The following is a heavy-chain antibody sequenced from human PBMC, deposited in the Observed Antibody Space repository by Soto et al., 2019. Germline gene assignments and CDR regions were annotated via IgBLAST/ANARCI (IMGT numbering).Heavy chain of an antibody. Sequence: SETLSLTCTVSGGSISSYYWSWIRQPPGKGLEWIGYIYYSGGTYYNPSLKSRVTISVDTSRNQFSLELSSVTAADTAVYYCASIYDSSGYYYGNNWFDPWGQGTLVTVSS. CDR3: ASIYDSSGYYYGNNWFDP. D-gene: IGHD3-22*01. CDR2: IYYSGGT. V-gene: IGHV4-59*06. CDR1: GGSISSYY. J-gene: IGHJ5*02.